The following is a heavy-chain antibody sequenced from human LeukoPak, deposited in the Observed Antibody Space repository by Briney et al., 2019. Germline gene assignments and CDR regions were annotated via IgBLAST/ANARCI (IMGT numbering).Heavy chain of an antibody. CDR1: GFTVSSNY. CDR3: ARERQLGMGMDV. V-gene: IGHV3-53*01. CDR2: IYSGGST. D-gene: IGHD6-6*01. J-gene: IGHJ6*03. Sequence: GGSLRLSCAASGFTVSSNYMSWVRQAPGKGLEWVSVIYSGGSTYYADSVKGRFTISRDNSKNTLYLQMNSLRAEDTAVYYCARERQLGMGMDVWGKGTTVTVSS.